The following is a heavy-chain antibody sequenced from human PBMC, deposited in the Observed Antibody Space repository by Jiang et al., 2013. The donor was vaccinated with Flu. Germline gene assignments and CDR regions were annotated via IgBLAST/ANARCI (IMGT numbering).Heavy chain of an antibody. D-gene: IGHD6-25*01. CDR3: ARRTSSVDF. V-gene: IGHV5-10-1*04. J-gene: IGHJ4*02. CDR2: IDPSDSYT. Sequence: GAEVKKPGESLRISCKGSGYSFTSYWISWVRQMPGKGLEWMGRIDPSDSYTNYSPAFQGQVTISADKAISTAYLQWSSLRASDTAMYYCARRTSSVDFWGQGTLVTVSP. CDR1: GYSFTSYW.